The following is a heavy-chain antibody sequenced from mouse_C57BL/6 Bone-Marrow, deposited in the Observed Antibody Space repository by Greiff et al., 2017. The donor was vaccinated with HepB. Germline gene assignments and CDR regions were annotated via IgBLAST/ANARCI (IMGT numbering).Heavy chain of an antibody. D-gene: IGHD1-1*01. J-gene: IGHJ2*01. V-gene: IGHV3-6*01. CDR1: GYSITSGYN. Sequence: ESGPGLVKPSQSLSLTCSVTGYSITSGYNWKWIRQLPGNKLKWMCFISYDGSNNYHPSLTNRISITRDTSKHQFFLKLNSGTTEDTATYYCARVGNYYGSIFDYWGQGTTLTVSS. CDR3: ARVGNYYGSIFDY. CDR2: ISYDGSN.